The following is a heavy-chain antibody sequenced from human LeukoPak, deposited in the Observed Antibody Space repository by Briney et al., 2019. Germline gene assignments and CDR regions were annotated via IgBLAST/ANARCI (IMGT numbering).Heavy chain of an antibody. V-gene: IGHV3-9*01. Sequence: PGGSLSLSCAPSGFIFDDYAMHWVRQAPGKGLEWVSSVTWNSDRLDYADSVKGRFIISRDNAKNSLYLQMNILRVEDTALYFCAKDIYRRYFDSSGRPYSYFYMDVWGKGTTVTVSS. D-gene: IGHD3-22*01. CDR1: GFIFDDYA. J-gene: IGHJ6*03. CDR2: VTWNSDRL. CDR3: AKDIYRRYFDSSGRPYSYFYMDV.